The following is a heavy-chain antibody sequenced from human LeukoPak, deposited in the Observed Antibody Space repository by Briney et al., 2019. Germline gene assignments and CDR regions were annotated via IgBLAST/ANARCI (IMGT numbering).Heavy chain of an antibody. J-gene: IGHJ6*03. Sequence: GGSLRLSRAASGFIFSSYGMHWVRQAPDKGLEWVAFIRYDGSRKYYADSVKGRFTISRDNSKNTLYLQMNGLRAEDTAMYYCAREDIGGADPPDYYYYMDVWGKGTTVTVSS. CDR1: GFIFSSYG. D-gene: IGHD2-15*01. CDR2: IRYDGSRK. CDR3: AREDIGGADPPDYYYYMDV. V-gene: IGHV3-30*02.